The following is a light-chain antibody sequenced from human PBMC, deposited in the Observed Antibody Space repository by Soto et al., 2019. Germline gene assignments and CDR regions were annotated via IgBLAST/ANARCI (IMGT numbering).Light chain of an antibody. CDR2: GES. Sequence: EIVLTQSPGTLSLSPGDRATLSCRASQSVTGTYLAWYQQKPGQAPRLLIYGESIRATGIPDRFSGSGSGTDFALTISRLEPEDFAVYYCQQYGSPLWTFGQGNNVQI. CDR1: QSVTGTY. CDR3: QQYGSPLWT. V-gene: IGKV3-20*01. J-gene: IGKJ1*01.